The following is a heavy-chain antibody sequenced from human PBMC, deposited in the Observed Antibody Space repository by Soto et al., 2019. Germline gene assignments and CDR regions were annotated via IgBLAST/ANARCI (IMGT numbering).Heavy chain of an antibody. D-gene: IGHD4-4*01. V-gene: IGHV4-39*01. CDR1: GGSISSSSYY. CDR3: SIAICSTVTTFFDY. Sequence: SSETLSLTCTVSGGSISSSSYYWGWIRQPTGKGLEWIGSIYYSGSTYYNPSLKSRVTISVDTSKNQFSLKLSSVIAAYSSVYYCSIAICSTVTTFFDYWVQGTLVTVSS. CDR2: IYYSGST. J-gene: IGHJ4*02.